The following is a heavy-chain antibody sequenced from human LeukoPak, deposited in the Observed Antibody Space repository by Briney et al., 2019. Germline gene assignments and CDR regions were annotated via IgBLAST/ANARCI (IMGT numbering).Heavy chain of an antibody. CDR1: GFTFSSYS. V-gene: IGHV3-21*01. Sequence: GGSLRLSCAASGFTFSSYSMNWVRQAPGKGLEWVSSISSSSSYIYYADSVKGRFTISRDYAKNSLYLQMNSLRAEDTAVYYCARDGVRLSDRFDYWGQGTLVTVSS. J-gene: IGHJ4*02. CDR2: ISSSSSYI. D-gene: IGHD3-10*01. CDR3: ARDGVRLSDRFDY.